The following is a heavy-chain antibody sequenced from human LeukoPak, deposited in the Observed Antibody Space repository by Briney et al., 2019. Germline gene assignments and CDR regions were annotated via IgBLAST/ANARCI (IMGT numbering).Heavy chain of an antibody. V-gene: IGHV3-15*01. CDR2: IKSKTDGGTT. Sequence: PGGSLRLSCAPSGFTFSNAWMSWVRQAPGKGLEWVGRIKSKTDGGTTDYAAPVKGRFTISRDDSKNTLYLEMYSLKTEDTAMYYCMYFWSGSSLVDYWGQGTLVTVSS. CDR3: MYFWSGSSLVDY. J-gene: IGHJ4*02. D-gene: IGHD3-3*01. CDR1: GFTFSNAW.